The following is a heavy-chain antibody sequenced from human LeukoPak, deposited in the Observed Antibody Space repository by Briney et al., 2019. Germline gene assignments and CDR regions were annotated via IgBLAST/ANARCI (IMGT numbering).Heavy chain of an antibody. Sequence: PGGSLRLSCAGSGFVFSDFYINRIRHSPGKGLEWLAYISPDGSYTTYGDSVKGRFVISRDNAKNSVSLQMNSLRVEDTAVYFCASDQVSGVFDYWGQGARVTVS. J-gene: IGHJ4*02. V-gene: IGHV3-11*05. CDR3: ASDQVSGVFDY. CDR1: GFVFSDFY. CDR2: ISPDGSYT. D-gene: IGHD5/OR15-5a*01.